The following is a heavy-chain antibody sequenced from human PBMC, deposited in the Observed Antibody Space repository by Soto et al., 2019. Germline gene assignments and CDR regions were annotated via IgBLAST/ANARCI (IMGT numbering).Heavy chain of an antibody. Sequence: QVHLVQSGLEVRKPGASVRLSCKASGYTFTSHGISWVRQAPGQGLEWVGWISPFNGRRDIGDSFQGRVSMSTDTGSAYMEVRGLRFDDTAIYFCGRCIQPSVPSATDVWGQGNTVIVSS. CDR2: ISPFNGRR. J-gene: IGHJ6*02. V-gene: IGHV1-18*01. CDR3: GRCIQPSVPSATDV. D-gene: IGHD1-1*01. CDR1: GYTFTSHG.